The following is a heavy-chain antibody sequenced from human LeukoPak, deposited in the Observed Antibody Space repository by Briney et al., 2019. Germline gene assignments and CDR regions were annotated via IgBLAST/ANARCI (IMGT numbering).Heavy chain of an antibody. CDR2: INPNSGDT. Sequence: ASVKVSCEASGYTFTGYYMHWVRQAPGQGLEWMGWINPNSGDTNFPQKFQDRVTMTRDTSIGTAYMELSRLRSDDTAVYYCARIVFGGVADYWGQGTLVTVSS. V-gene: IGHV1-2*02. J-gene: IGHJ4*02. CDR1: GYTFTGYY. CDR3: ARIVFGGVADY. D-gene: IGHD3-16*01.